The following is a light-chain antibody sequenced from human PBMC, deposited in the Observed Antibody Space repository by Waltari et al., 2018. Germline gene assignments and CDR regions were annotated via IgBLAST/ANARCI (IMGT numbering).Light chain of an antibody. CDR3: CSYAGLGTYV. CDR2: EVI. V-gene: IGLV2-23*02. J-gene: IGLJ1*01. Sequence: QSAPTHPASVSGTPGQSITLSCTGTTSDVGTYALVPWYQQHPGKAPKLLICEVIKRPSGVSSRFSGSKSGNTASLTISGLQAEDEADYYCCSYAGLGTYVFGSGTKVTVL. CDR1: TSDVGTYAL.